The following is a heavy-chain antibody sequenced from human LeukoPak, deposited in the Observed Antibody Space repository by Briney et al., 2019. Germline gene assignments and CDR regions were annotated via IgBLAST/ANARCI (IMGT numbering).Heavy chain of an antibody. CDR1: GGSISSGSYY. Sequence: PSETLSLTCTVSGGSISSGSYYWSWIRQPAGKGLEWIGRIYTSGSTNYNPSLKSRDTISVDTSKNQFSLKLSSVTAADTAVYYCARVGMATILYFDYWGQGTLVTVSS. CDR3: ARVGMATILYFDY. CDR2: IYTSGST. V-gene: IGHV4-61*02. D-gene: IGHD5-24*01. J-gene: IGHJ4*02.